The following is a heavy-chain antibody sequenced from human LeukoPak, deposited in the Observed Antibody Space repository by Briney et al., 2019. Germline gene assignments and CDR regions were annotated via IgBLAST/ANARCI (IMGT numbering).Heavy chain of an antibody. CDR2: INHSGST. V-gene: IGHV4-34*01. D-gene: IGHD3-3*01. J-gene: IGHJ4*02. CDR1: GGSFSGYY. CDR3: ARSPLYDFWSTYYFDY. Sequence: SETLSLTCAVYGGSFSGYYWSWIRQPPGKGLEWIGEINHSGSTNYNPSLKSRVTISVDTSKNQFSLKLSSVTAADTAVYYCARSPLYDFWSTYYFDYWGQGTLVTVSS.